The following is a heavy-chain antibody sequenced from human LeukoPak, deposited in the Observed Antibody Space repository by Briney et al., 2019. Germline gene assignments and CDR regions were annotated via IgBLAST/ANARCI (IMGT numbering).Heavy chain of an antibody. J-gene: IGHJ4*02. V-gene: IGHV3-48*01. CDR2: SSGTGRNI. CDR1: GFTFSGYT. CDR3: ASPKSGY. Sequence: GGSLRLSCAASGFTFSGYTMNWVRQAPGKGLEWLGYSSGTGRNIKYADSVTGRFTISRDNAKDTLYLHMNSLRPEDTAVYYCASPKSGYWGQGTLVTVSS. D-gene: IGHD3-10*01.